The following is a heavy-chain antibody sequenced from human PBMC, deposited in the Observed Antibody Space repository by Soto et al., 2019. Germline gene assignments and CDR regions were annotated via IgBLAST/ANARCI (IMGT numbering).Heavy chain of an antibody. Sequence: PGGSLRLSCAASGFTFSSYAMSWVRQAPGKGLEWVSAISGSGGSTYYADSVKGRFTISRDNSKSTLYLQMNSLRAEDTAVYYCAKDKNIVVVTARFDYWGQGTLVTVSS. CDR2: ISGSGGST. J-gene: IGHJ4*02. V-gene: IGHV3-23*01. D-gene: IGHD2-21*02. CDR1: GFTFSSYA. CDR3: AKDKNIVVVTARFDY.